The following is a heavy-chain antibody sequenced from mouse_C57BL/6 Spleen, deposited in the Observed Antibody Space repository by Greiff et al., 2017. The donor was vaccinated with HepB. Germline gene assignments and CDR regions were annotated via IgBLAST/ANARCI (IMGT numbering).Heavy chain of an antibody. CDR3: ARFGYDGADFDY. D-gene: IGHD2-2*01. CDR1: GYAFSSYW. Sequence: QVQLQQSGAELVKPGASVKISCKASGYAFSSYWMNWVKQRPGKGLEWIGQIYPGDGDTNYNGKFKGKATLTADKSSSTAYMQLSSLTSEDSAVYFCARFGYDGADFDYWGQGTTLTVSS. J-gene: IGHJ2*01. V-gene: IGHV1-80*01. CDR2: IYPGDGDT.